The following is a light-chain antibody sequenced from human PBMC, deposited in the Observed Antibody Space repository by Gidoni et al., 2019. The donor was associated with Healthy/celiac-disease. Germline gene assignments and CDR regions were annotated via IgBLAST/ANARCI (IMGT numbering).Light chain of an antibody. CDR2: KAS. J-gene: IGKJ4*01. CDR3: QQYNSYSPT. CDR1: QSISSW. V-gene: IGKV1-5*03. Sequence: DIPMTQSPSTLSAPVGDRVTITCRASQSISSWLAWYQQKPGKAPKLLIYKASSLESGVPSRFSGSGSGTEFTLTISSLQPDDFATYYCQQYNSYSPTFGGGTKVEIK.